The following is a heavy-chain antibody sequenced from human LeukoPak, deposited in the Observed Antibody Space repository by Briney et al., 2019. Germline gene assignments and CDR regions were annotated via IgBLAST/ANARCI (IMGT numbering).Heavy chain of an antibody. CDR3: ARIGVSDY. J-gene: IGHJ4*02. D-gene: IGHD3-3*01. CDR1: SFTFNTAW. V-gene: IGHV3-15*07. Sequence: GGPLRLSCAASSFTFNTAWMNWVRQAPGKGLEWVGHIKSKTDGGTVDYAAPVKGRFTISRDDSKNTLYLQMNSLKTEDTAIYYCARIGVSDYWGQGTLVTVSS. CDR2: IKSKTDGGTV.